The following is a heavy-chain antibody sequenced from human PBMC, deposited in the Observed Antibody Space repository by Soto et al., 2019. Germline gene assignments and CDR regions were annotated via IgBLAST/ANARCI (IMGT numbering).Heavy chain of an antibody. CDR2: IRADESEK. D-gene: IGHD6-13*01. J-gene: IGHJ1*01. Sequence: EVQLVESGGGLVQPGGSLRLSCAASGFTYTEYWMSWVRQAPGKGLEWVDNIRADESEKYYVDSVEGRFTISRDNAQNSLFLQMNSLRAEDTAVYYCARGLAAPDHWGQGTLVTVSS. CDR3: ARGLAAPDH. V-gene: IGHV3-7*01. CDR1: GFTYTEYW.